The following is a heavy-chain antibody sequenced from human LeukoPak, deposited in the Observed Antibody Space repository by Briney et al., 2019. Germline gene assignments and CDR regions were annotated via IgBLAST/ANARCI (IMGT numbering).Heavy chain of an antibody. CDR1: GGTLSSYA. D-gene: IGHD6-13*01. Sequence: RASVKVSCKTSGGTLSSYAISWMRQAPGQGLEWMGWINPNSGGTNYAQKFQGRVTMTRDTSISTAYMELSRLRSDDTAVYYCARTYPTAAIFDYWGQGALVTVSS. V-gene: IGHV1-2*02. J-gene: IGHJ4*02. CDR3: ARTYPTAAIFDY. CDR2: INPNSGGT.